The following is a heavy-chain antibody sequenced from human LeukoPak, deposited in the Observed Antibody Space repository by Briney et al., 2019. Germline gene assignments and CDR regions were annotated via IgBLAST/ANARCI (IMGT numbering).Heavy chain of an antibody. V-gene: IGHV4-39*07. J-gene: IGHJ6*03. D-gene: IGHD2-2*03. CDR1: GGSISSSSYY. CDR3: ARDVAGYCSSTSCYDYYYYYMDV. CDR2: IYYSGST. Sequence: PSETRSLTCTVSGGSISSSSYYWGWIRQPPGNGLEGIGIIYYSGSTYYNPSLKSRVTISVDTSKNQFSLKLSSVTAADTAVYYCARDVAGYCSSTSCYDYYYYYMDVWGKGTTVTVSS.